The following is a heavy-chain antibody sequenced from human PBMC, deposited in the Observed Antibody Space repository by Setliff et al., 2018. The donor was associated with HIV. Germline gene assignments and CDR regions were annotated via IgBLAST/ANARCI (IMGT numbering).Heavy chain of an antibody. CDR1: GFTFRQYA. D-gene: IGHD5-12*01. CDR2: VSHDESHK. J-gene: IGHJ2*01. CDR3: ARVQYSPAGGYFDL. Sequence: PGGSLRLSCAASGFTFRQYAMYWVRQAPGKGLEWVALVSHDESHKSYAGFVKGRYIISRDNSKNTLYLQTNRLRAEDTAVYYCARVQYSPAGGYFDLWGRGTLVTVSS. V-gene: IGHV3-30*04.